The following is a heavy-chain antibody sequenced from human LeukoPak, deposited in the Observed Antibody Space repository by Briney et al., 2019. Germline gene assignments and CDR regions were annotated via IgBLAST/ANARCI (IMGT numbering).Heavy chain of an antibody. CDR3: ATFYGSGSYPYDP. J-gene: IGHJ5*02. CDR1: GFTFSSYG. D-gene: IGHD3-10*01. V-gene: IGHV3-30*03. Sequence: GGSLRLSCAASGFTFSSYGMHWVRQAPGKGLEWVAVISYDGSNKYYADSVKGRFTISRDNSKNTLYLQMNSLRAEDTAVYYCATFYGSGSYPYDPCGQGTLVTVSS. CDR2: ISYDGSNK.